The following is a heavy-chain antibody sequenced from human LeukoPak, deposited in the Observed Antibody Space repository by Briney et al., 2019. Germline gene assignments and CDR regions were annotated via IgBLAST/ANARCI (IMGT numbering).Heavy chain of an antibody. V-gene: IGHV3-30*02. Sequence: GGSLRLSCAASGYTLSGYGMHWVRQAPGKGLEWVAFIRYDGSYKYYTDSVKGRFTISRDNSKNMLYLQMNSLRPEDTAVYYCAKDRLVDKPVDCWGQGALVTVSS. CDR1: GYTLSGYG. D-gene: IGHD2-8*02. CDR3: AKDRLVDKPVDC. J-gene: IGHJ4*02. CDR2: IRYDGSYK.